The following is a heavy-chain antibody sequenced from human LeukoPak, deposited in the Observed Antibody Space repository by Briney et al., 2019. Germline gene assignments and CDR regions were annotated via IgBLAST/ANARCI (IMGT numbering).Heavy chain of an antibody. D-gene: IGHD3-10*01. Sequence: ASVKVSCKASGYRSTNYAMNWVRQAPGQGLEWMGWINTNTGNPTYAQGFTGRFVFSLDTSVSTAYLQISSLKTEDTAVYYCARNNADGEGRFSYWGQGTLVTVSS. CDR3: ARNNADGEGRFSY. V-gene: IGHV7-4-1*02. CDR2: INTNTGNP. CDR1: GYRSTNYA. J-gene: IGHJ4*02.